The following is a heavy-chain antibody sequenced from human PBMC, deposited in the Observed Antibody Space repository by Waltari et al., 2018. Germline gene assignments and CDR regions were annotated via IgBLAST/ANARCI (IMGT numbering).Heavy chain of an antibody. Sequence: QVQLVQSGAEVKKPGSSVKVSCKASGGTFSSYAISWVRQAPGQGLEWMGGIIPIFGTANYAQKFQGRVTITADESTSTAYMELSSLRSEDTAVYYCARGRVAVAGTYYYYYMDVWGKGTTVTISS. CDR1: GGTFSSYA. D-gene: IGHD6-19*01. V-gene: IGHV1-69*12. J-gene: IGHJ6*03. CDR2: IIPIFGTA. CDR3: ARGRVAVAGTYYYYYMDV.